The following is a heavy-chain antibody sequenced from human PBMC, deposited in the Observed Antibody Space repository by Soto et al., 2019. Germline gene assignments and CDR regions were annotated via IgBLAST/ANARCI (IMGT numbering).Heavy chain of an antibody. J-gene: IGHJ4*02. V-gene: IGHV4-59*08. CDR3: ARHGGSYSFDY. Sequence: QVQLQESGPGLVKPSETLSLTCTVTGGSTSSYYWSWLRQPPGKGLEWIGYNSYSGSTDYNPSLKSPVTISVDTSKNQFSLKVSSATAADTAVYYCARHGGSYSFDYWGQGTLVTVSS. CDR1: GGSTSSYY. CDR2: NSYSGST. D-gene: IGHD1-26*01.